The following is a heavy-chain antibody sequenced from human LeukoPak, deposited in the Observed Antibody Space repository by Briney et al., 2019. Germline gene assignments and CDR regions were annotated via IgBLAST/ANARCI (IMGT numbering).Heavy chain of an antibody. CDR1: GFTFDDYG. J-gene: IGHJ4*02. D-gene: IGHD1-26*01. CDR3: AAGLGIEAAFHY. V-gene: IGHV3-20*04. Sequence: GGSLRLSCAASGFTFDDYGMSWVRQASGKGLEWVSGINWNGGSTGYADSVKGRFTISRDNSLYLQMNSLRAEDTAVYYCAAGLGIEAAFHYWGQGTLVSVSS. CDR2: INWNGGST.